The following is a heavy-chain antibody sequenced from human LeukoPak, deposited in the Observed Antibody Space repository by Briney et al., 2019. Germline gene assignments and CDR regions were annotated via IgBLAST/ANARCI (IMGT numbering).Heavy chain of an antibody. Sequence: ASVKVSCKVSGYTLTELSMHWVRQAPGKGLEWMGGYDPEDGETIYAQKFQGRVTMTEDTYTDTAYMELSSLRSEDTAVYYCATTILGYNYGLDYWGQGTLVSLSS. CDR3: ATTILGYNYGLDY. V-gene: IGHV1-24*01. CDR2: YDPEDGET. J-gene: IGHJ4*02. CDR1: GYTLTELS. D-gene: IGHD5-18*01.